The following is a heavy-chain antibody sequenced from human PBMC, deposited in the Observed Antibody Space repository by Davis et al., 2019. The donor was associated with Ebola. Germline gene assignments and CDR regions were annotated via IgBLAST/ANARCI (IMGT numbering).Heavy chain of an antibody. CDR2: MNPHNGNT. Sequence: AASVKVSCKASGYTFTNYGITWVRQAPGQGLEWMGWMNPHNGNTNYAQNVQGRVIIPSDTATTKAYMEVGSLRSDDTAVYYGARAQFPTTSDHWGQGTLVTVSS. J-gene: IGHJ4*02. D-gene: IGHD1-1*01. V-gene: IGHV1-18*04. CDR1: GYTFTNYG. CDR3: ARAQFPTTSDH.